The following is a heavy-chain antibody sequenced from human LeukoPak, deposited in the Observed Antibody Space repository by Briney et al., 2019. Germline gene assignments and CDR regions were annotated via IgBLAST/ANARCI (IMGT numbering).Heavy chain of an antibody. V-gene: IGHV4-59*01. J-gene: IGHJ4*02. CDR3: ARGQLWSDY. CDR2: IYYSGST. Sequence: SETLSLTCTVSGGSINDFYWTWIRQPPGKGLEWIGYIYYSGSTNYNPSLKSRVTISVDTSKNQFSLKLSSVTAADTAVYYCARGQLWSDYWGQGTLVTVSS. D-gene: IGHD5-18*01. CDR1: GGSINDFY.